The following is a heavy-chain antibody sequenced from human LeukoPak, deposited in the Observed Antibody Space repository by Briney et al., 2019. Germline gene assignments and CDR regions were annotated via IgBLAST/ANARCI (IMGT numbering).Heavy chain of an antibody. V-gene: IGHV4-59*01. J-gene: IGHJ6*02. D-gene: IGHD3-22*01. Sequence: SETLSLTCTVSGGSISSYYWSWIRQPPGKGLEWIGYIYYSGSTNYNPSLKSRVTISVDTSKNQFSLKLSSVTAADTAVYYCARDPYYCDSSGQPGGYYYYGMDVWGQGTTVTVSS. CDR3: ARDPYYCDSSGQPGGYYYYGMDV. CDR1: GGSISSYY. CDR2: IYYSGST.